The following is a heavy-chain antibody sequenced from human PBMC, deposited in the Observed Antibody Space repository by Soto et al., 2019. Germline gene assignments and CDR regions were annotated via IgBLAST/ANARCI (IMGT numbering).Heavy chain of an antibody. CDR2: IIPIFGTA. Sequence: QVQLVQSGAEVKKPGSSVKVSCKASGGTFSSYAISWVRQAPGQGLEWMGGIIPIFGTANYAQKFQGRVTITADESTSTAYMELSSLRSEDTDVYYCARAAVYSGSYPDVYYYYGMDVWGQGTTVTVSS. D-gene: IGHD3-10*02. CDR1: GGTFSSYA. CDR3: ARAAVYSGSYPDVYYYYGMDV. V-gene: IGHV1-69*12. J-gene: IGHJ6*02.